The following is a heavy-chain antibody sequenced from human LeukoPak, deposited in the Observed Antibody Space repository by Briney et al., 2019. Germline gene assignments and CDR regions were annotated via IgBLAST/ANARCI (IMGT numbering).Heavy chain of an antibody. V-gene: IGHV3-23*01. J-gene: IGHJ5*02. Sequence: GGSLRLSCAASGFTFSSYAMSWVRQAPGKGLEWVSAISGSGGSTYYADSVKGRFTISRDNSKNTLYLQMNSLRAEDTAVYYCAKLPDHILELKTWFDPWGQGTLVTVSS. CDR1: GFTFSSYA. CDR3: AKLPDHILELKTWFDP. CDR2: ISGSGGST. D-gene: IGHD1-7*01.